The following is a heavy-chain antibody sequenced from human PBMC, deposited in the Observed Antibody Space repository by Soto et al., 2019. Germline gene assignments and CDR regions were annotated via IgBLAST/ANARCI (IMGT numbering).Heavy chain of an antibody. Sequence: QIQMVQSGAEVKKPGASVKVSCKASGYNFANYGVSWVRQAPGQGLEWMGWISGYNGNAKYAQKFQGRVTMTTETSTTTAYMDLRSLRPDDTAVYYCVREGFCSGGGCYENYFYASGMDVWGHGTTVNVSS. CDR2: ISGYNGNA. D-gene: IGHD2-15*01. CDR1: GYNFANYG. V-gene: IGHV1-18*01. J-gene: IGHJ6*02. CDR3: VREGFCSGGGCYENYFYASGMDV.